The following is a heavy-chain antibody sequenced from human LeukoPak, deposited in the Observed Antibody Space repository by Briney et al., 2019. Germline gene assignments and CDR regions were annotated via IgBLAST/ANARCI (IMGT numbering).Heavy chain of an antibody. CDR2: IIPIFGTA. CDR3: ARTLGIAAAGTLGV. V-gene: IGHV1-69*05. Sequence: GASVKVSCKASGGTFSSYAISWVRQAPGQGLEWMGGIIPIFGTANYAQKFQGRVTITTDESTSTAYMELSSLRSEDTAVYYCARTLGIAAAGTLGVWGQGTLVTVSS. J-gene: IGHJ4*02. D-gene: IGHD6-13*01. CDR1: GGTFSSYA.